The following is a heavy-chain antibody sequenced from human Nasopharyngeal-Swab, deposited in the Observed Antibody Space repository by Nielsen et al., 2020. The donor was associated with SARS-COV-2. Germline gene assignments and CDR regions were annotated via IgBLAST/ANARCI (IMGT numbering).Heavy chain of an antibody. J-gene: IGHJ5*02. CDR2: IKQDGSEK. D-gene: IGHD2-2*01. CDR1: GFTFSSYW. CDR3: TRGRVVPAAIDWFDP. Sequence: GESLKISCAASGFTFSSYWMSWVRQAPGKGLEWVANIKQDGSEKYYVDSVKGRFTISRDNAKNSLYLQMNSLRAEDTAVYYCTRGRVVPAAIDWFDPWGQGTLVTVSS. V-gene: IGHV3-7*01.